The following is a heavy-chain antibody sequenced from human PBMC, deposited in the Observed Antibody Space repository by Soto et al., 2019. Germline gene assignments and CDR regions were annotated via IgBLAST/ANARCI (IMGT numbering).Heavy chain of an antibody. J-gene: IGHJ4*02. CDR2: IYHSGST. CDR1: GGSISSGGYS. D-gene: IGHD3-22*01. CDR3: ARVAYYYDSSGYSPGGFDY. V-gene: IGHV4-30-2*01. Sequence: PSLTCAVSGGSISSGGYSWSWIRQPPGKGLEWIGYIYHSGSTYYNPSLKSRVTISVDRSKNQFSLKLSSVTAADTAVYYCARVAYYYDSSGYSPGGFDYWGQGTLVTVSS.